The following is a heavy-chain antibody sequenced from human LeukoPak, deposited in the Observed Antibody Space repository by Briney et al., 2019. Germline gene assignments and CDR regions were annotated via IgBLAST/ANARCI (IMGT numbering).Heavy chain of an antibody. CDR3: AREPPGRITIFGVDTGAFDY. V-gene: IGHV4-59*01. CDR2: IYYSGST. J-gene: IGHJ4*02. Sequence: SETLSLTCTVSGGSISSYYWSWIRQPPGNGLEWIGYIYYSGSTNYNPSLKSRVTISVDTSKNQFSLKLSSVTAADTAVYYCAREPPGRITIFGVDTGAFDYWGQGTLVTVSS. CDR1: GGSISSYY. D-gene: IGHD3-3*01.